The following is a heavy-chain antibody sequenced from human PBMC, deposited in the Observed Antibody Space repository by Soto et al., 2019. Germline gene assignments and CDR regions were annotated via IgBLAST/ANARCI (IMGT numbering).Heavy chain of an antibody. CDR1: EFIFANYD. Sequence: PGGSLRLSCAASEFIFANYDINGVRQAPGKGLEWVAAIGTHNNAYYADSVRGRFTISRDDSTNKVYLEMNSLRAEDTAVYYCARESEDLTSNFDYWGQGTLVTVSS. J-gene: IGHJ4*02. CDR2: IGTHNNA. V-gene: IGHV3-23*01. CDR3: ARESEDLTSNFDY.